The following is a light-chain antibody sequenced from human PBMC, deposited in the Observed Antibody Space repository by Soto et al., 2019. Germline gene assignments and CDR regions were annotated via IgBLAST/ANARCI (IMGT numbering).Light chain of an antibody. CDR2: EVS. Sequence: QSVLTQPPSVSGAPGQRVTISCTGSSSNIGAGYDVHWYQQLPGTAPKLIIYEVSNRPSGVSNRFSGSKSGNTASLTISGLQAEDEADYYCSSYTSSTAYVFGTRTKVTVL. J-gene: IGLJ1*01. CDR3: SSYTSSTAYV. CDR1: SSNIGAGYD. V-gene: IGLV1-40*01.